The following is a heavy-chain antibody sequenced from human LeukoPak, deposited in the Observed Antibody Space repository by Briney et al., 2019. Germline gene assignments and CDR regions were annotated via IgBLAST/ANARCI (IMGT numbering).Heavy chain of an antibody. CDR3: AHNFDAFDI. J-gene: IGHJ3*02. D-gene: IGHD5-24*01. CDR1: GGSFSGYY. CDR2: IYYSGST. Sequence: PSETLSLTCAVYGGSFSGYYWSWIRQPPGKGLEWIGSIYYSGSTYYNSSLKSRVTISVDTSKNQFSLKLSSVTAADTAVYYCAHNFDAFDIWGQGTMVTVSS. V-gene: IGHV4-34*01.